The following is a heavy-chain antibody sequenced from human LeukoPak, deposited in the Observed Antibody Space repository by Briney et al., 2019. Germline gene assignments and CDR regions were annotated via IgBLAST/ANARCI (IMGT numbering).Heavy chain of an antibody. J-gene: IGHJ4*02. V-gene: IGHV1-2*02. Sequence: ASVKVSCKASGYDFTKYAVHWVRQAPGQGLEWMGWINPNSGGTNYAQKFQGRVTMTRDTSISTAYMELSRLRSDDTAVYYCARDRPLPYYYGSGSYAVYWGQGTLVTVSS. D-gene: IGHD3-10*01. CDR1: GYDFTKYA. CDR3: ARDRPLPYYYGSGSYAVY. CDR2: INPNSGGT.